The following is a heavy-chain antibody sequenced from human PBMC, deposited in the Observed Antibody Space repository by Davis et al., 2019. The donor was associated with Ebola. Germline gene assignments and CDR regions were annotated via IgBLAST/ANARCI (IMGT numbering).Heavy chain of an antibody. CDR1: GGSVGSGSYY. Sequence: SETLSLTCTVSGGSVGSGSYYWSWIRQPPGKGLEWIGYIYYSGSTNYNPSLKSRVTISVDTSKNQFSLKLSSVTAADTAVYYCARDIYGGNGPLDYWGQGTLVTVSS. J-gene: IGHJ4*02. V-gene: IGHV4-61*01. CDR2: IYYSGST. D-gene: IGHD4-23*01. CDR3: ARDIYGGNGPLDY.